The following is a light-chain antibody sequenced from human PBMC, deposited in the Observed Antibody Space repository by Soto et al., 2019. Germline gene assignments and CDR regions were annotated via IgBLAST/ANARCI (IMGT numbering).Light chain of an antibody. CDR2: DAS. CDR3: QQRSNWPPSIT. CDR1: QSVTTF. V-gene: IGKV3-11*01. Sequence: EIELRQSPGTLSLSPGERATLSCRASQSVTTFLAWYQQKPGQAPRLLIYDASDRAPGIPARFSGSGSATDFTLTINNLEPEDFAVYYCQQRSNWPPSITFGQGTRLEIK. J-gene: IGKJ5*01.